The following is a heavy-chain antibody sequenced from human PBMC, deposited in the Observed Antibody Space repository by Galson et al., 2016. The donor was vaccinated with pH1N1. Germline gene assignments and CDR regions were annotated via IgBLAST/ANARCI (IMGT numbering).Heavy chain of an antibody. CDR3: EYGSNQDGFDM. CDR2: IYHSEST. V-gene: IGHV4-38-2*01. J-gene: IGHJ3*02. Sequence: ETLSLTCVVSGYSISRGYYCGWVRQPPGKGLEWVGSIYHSESTYYNPSLTGRVAISLDPSKNQVSLNLRSVTAADTAVYYWEYGSNQDGFDMWGQGTMVTVSS. CDR1: GYSISRGYY. D-gene: IGHD5-24*01.